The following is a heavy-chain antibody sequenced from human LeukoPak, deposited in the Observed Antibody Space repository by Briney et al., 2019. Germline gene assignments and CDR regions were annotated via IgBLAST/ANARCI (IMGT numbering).Heavy chain of an antibody. Sequence: ASVKVSCKASGYTFTGYYMLWVRQAPGQGLEWMGWINPNSGGTNYAQKFQGRVTMTRDTSISTAYMELSRLRSDDTAVYYCARAAAVRLMTIQKVYGMDVWGQGTTVTVSS. J-gene: IGHJ6*02. CDR2: INPNSGGT. D-gene: IGHD6-13*01. CDR3: ARAAAVRLMTIQKVYGMDV. V-gene: IGHV1-2*02. CDR1: GYTFTGYY.